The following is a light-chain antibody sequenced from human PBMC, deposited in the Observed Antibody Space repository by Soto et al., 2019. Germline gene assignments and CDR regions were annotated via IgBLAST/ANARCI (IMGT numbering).Light chain of an antibody. Sequence: QSALTQPPSASGSPGQSVTISCTGTSSDVGGYNYVSWYQQHPGKAPKLMIYEVSKRPSGVPDRFSGSKSGNTASLTVSGLQAEDEADYYCSSYAGSNMVFGTGTQLTVL. CDR1: SSDVGGYNY. V-gene: IGLV2-8*01. CDR2: EVS. J-gene: IGLJ1*01. CDR3: SSYAGSNMV.